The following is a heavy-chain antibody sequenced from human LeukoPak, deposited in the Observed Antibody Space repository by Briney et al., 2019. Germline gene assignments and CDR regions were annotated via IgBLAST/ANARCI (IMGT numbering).Heavy chain of an antibody. J-gene: IGHJ3*02. CDR2: ISYDGSNK. CDR3: ARVGGTYYYDSSGYYAFDI. Sequence: GGSLRLSCAGSGFTFSSYAMHWVRQAPGKGLEWVAVISYDGSNKYYADSVKGRFTISRDNSKNTLYLQMNSLRAEDTAVYYCARVGGTYYYDSSGYYAFDIWGQGTMVTVSS. D-gene: IGHD3-22*01. CDR1: GFTFSSYA. V-gene: IGHV3-30-3*01.